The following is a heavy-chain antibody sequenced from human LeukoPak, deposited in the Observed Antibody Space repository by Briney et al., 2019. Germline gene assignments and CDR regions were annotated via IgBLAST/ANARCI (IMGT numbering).Heavy chain of an antibody. J-gene: IGHJ4*02. Sequence: GGSLRLSCAASGFTFSYYAMSWVRQGPGKGLEWGSVISGSSGGSTYYADSVKSRFTISRDNSKNTLYVQMNSLRAEDTAIYYCAKHLASYCSGTSCYDAFDYWGQGTLVTVSS. D-gene: IGHD2-2*01. CDR3: AKHLASYCSGTSCYDAFDY. CDR2: ISGSSGGST. V-gene: IGHV3-23*01. CDR1: GFTFSYYA.